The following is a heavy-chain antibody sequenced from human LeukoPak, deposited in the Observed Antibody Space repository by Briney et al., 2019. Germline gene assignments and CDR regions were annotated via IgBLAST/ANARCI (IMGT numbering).Heavy chain of an antibody. CDR2: ISFLSDHI. J-gene: IGHJ4*02. Sequence: SGGSLRLSCAASGFAFETYNMNWVRQAPGKGLEWVSSISFLSDHIYYADSVKGRFTISRDNSKNTLYLQMNSLRAEDTAVYYCARDPYYDFWSGFDYWGQGTLVAVSS. D-gene: IGHD3-3*01. V-gene: IGHV3-21*04. CDR3: ARDPYYDFWSGFDY. CDR1: GFAFETYN.